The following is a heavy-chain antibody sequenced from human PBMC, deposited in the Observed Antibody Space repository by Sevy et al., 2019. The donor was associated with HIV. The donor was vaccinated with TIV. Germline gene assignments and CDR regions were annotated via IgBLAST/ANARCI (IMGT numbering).Heavy chain of an antibody. CDR2: ISWDGGST. D-gene: IGHD6-13*01. V-gene: IGHV3-43*01. Sequence: GGSLRVSCAASGFTFDDYTMHWVRQAPGKGLEWVSLISWDGGSTYYADSVKGRFTISRDNSKNSLYLQMNSLRTEDTALYYCAKDMNGSSWPHYYYGMDVWGQGTTVTVSS. CDR1: GFTFDDYT. J-gene: IGHJ6*02. CDR3: AKDMNGSSWPHYYYGMDV.